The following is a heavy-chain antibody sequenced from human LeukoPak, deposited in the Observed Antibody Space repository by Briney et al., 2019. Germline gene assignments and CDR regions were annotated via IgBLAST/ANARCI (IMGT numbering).Heavy chain of an antibody. J-gene: IGHJ4*02. Sequence: GESLKISCKGSGYSFTSYWIGWVRQTPGKGLEWMGIIYPGDSDTRYSPSFQGQVTISADKSISTAYLQWSSLKASDTAMYYCARPLLGIFSSSWYLYYFDYWGQGTLVTVSS. CDR3: ARPLLGIFSSSWYLYYFDY. V-gene: IGHV5-51*01. D-gene: IGHD6-13*01. CDR1: GYSFTSYW. CDR2: IYPGDSDT.